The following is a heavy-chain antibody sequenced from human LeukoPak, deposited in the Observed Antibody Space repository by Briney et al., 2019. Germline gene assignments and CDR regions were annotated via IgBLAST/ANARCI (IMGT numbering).Heavy chain of an antibody. J-gene: IGHJ5*02. CDR1: GFTLSRYD. Sequence: GGSLRLSCAASGFTLSRYDMHWVRQAPGKGLEWVAVISYDGSNKYYADSVKGRFTISRDNSKNTLYLQMNSLRAEDTAVYYCAKDLYDILTGFPHNWFDPWGQGTLVTVSS. CDR3: AKDLYDILTGFPHNWFDP. D-gene: IGHD3-9*01. V-gene: IGHV3-30*18. CDR2: ISYDGSNK.